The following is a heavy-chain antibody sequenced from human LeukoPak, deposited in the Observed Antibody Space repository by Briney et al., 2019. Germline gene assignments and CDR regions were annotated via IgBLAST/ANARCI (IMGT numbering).Heavy chain of an antibody. D-gene: IGHD4-17*01. CDR3: VREQYGDDDAFDI. CDR2: IWYDGSNK. V-gene: IGHV3-33*01. CDR1: GFTFSSYG. Sequence: RPGGSLRLSCAASGFTFSSYGMHWVRQAPGKGLEWVGVIWYDGSNKYYADSVKGRFTISRDNSKNTLSLQMNSLRAEDTAVYYFVREQYGDDDAFDIWGQGTMVTVSS. J-gene: IGHJ3*02.